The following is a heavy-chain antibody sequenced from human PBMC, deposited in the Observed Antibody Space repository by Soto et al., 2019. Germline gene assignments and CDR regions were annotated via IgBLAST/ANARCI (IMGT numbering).Heavy chain of an antibody. J-gene: IGHJ6*02. Sequence: GGSLRLSCAAARFTFSSHSMNWVRQALGKGLEWVSSISSSSSYIYYADSVKGRFTISRDNAKNSLYLQMNSLRAEDTAVYYFARGIMVRGVTLWYYYYYGMDVWGQGTTVTVSS. CDR2: ISSSSSYI. V-gene: IGHV3-21*01. CDR1: RFTFSSHS. CDR3: ARGIMVRGVTLWYYYYYGMDV. D-gene: IGHD3-10*01.